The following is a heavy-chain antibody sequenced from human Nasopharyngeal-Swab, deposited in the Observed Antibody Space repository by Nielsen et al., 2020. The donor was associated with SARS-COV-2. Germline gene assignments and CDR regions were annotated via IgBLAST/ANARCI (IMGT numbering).Heavy chain of an antibody. Sequence: ASVKVSCKASGYTFTSYGISWVRQAPGQGLEWMGWISAYNGNTNYAQKLQGRVTMTTDTSTSTAYMELRSLRSDDTAVYFCAREAPSTFFFDSWGQGTLLTVSS. D-gene: IGHD1-1*01. CDR2: ISAYNGNT. CDR1: GYTFTSYG. V-gene: IGHV1-18*04. CDR3: AREAPSTFFFDS. J-gene: IGHJ4*02.